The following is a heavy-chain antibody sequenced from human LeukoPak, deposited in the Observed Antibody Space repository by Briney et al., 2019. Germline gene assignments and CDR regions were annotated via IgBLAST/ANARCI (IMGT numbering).Heavy chain of an antibody. V-gene: IGHV3-15*01. CDR2: IKSKTDGGTR. CDR1: GFTSSNAW. J-gene: IGHJ3*02. CDR3: TTFDYAAFLI. Sequence: LSLTCAVSGFTSSNAWMSWVRQAPGKGLEWVGRIKSKTDGGTRDYAAPVKGRFTISRDDSKNTLYLQMNSLKTEDTAVYYCTTFDYAAFLIWGQGTMVTVSS. D-gene: IGHD4/OR15-4a*01.